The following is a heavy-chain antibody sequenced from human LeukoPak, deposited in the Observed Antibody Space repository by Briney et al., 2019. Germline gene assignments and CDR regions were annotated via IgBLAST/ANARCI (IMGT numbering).Heavy chain of an antibody. V-gene: IGHV3-7*01. CDR1: GFTFSSYW. CDR3: ARGGGYAWDY. D-gene: IGHD5-12*01. CDR2: IKQDGSEK. J-gene: IGHJ4*02. Sequence: GGSLTLSCATSGFTFSSYWMNWVRQAPGKGLEWVANIKQDGSEKCYVDSVKGRFTISRDNAKNSLYLQMNSLRADDTAVYYCARGGGYAWDYWGQGTLVTVSS.